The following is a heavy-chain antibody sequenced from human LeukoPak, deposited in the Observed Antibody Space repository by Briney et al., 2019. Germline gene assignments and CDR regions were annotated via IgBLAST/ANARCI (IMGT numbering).Heavy chain of an antibody. CDR3: AKEGDYDILTGYYFYYYYMDV. Sequence: ASVKVSCKASGYTFTSYYMHWVRQAPGQGLEWMGIINPSGGSTNYAQKFQGRVTMTRDMSTSTVYMELSSLRSEDTAVYYCAKEGDYDILTGYYFYYYYMDVWGKGTTVTISS. CDR2: INPSGGST. CDR1: GYTFTSYY. V-gene: IGHV1-46*01. J-gene: IGHJ6*03. D-gene: IGHD3-9*01.